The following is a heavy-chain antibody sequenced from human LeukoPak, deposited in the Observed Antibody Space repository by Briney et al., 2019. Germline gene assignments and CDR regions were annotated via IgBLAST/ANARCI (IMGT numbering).Heavy chain of an antibody. D-gene: IGHD5-12*01. CDR1: GFAVSSNY. CDR2: IYSGGST. V-gene: IGHV3-66*01. Sequence: GGSLRLSCAASGFAVSSNYMSWVRQAPGKGLEWVVVIYSGGSTNYADSVKGRFTISRDNSKNTLYLLMNSLRAEDTAVYYCAIRKSGNAIDYWGQGTLVTVSS. CDR3: AIRKSGNAIDY. J-gene: IGHJ4*02.